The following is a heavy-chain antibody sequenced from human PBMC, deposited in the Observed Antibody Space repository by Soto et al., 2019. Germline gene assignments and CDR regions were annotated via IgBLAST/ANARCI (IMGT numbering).Heavy chain of an antibody. CDR2: ISYDGSNK. Sequence: GSLRLSCAASGFTFSSYAMHWVRQAPGKGLEWVAVISYDGSNKYYADSVKGRFTISRDNSKNSLYLQMNSLRAEDTAVYYCARVPDLDYCSKTSCLYYFDYWGQGALVTVSS. D-gene: IGHD2-2*01. V-gene: IGHV3-30-3*01. CDR1: GFTFSSYA. J-gene: IGHJ4*02. CDR3: ARVPDLDYCSKTSCLYYFDY.